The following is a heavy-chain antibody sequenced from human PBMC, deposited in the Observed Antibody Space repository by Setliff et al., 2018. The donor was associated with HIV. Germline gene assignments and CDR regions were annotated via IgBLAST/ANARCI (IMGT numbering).Heavy chain of an antibody. CDR2: IHHSGSY. CDR1: GVSINSDGYY. D-gene: IGHD3-9*01. CDR3: ARAPRLTRIFTPLYFDY. V-gene: IGHV4-31*03. Sequence: SETLSLTCTVSGVSINSDGYYWGWIRQHPGKGLEWIGYIHHSGSYYYNPSLKSRLTISVDTSKNQFSLRLDSVTAADTAVYYCARAPRLTRIFTPLYFDYWGQGALVTAPQ. J-gene: IGHJ4*02.